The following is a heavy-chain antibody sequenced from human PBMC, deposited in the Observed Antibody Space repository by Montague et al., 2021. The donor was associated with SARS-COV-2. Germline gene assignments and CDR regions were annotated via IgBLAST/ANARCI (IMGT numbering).Heavy chain of an antibody. CDR1: GGSISTYC. CDR2: VRSGGDT. CDR3: ARPQNRGGERWPQAPMY. J-gene: IGHJ4*02. V-gene: IGHV4-59*08. D-gene: IGHD5-24*01. Sequence: SETLSLTCTVSGGSISTYCWNWIRQSPRKGLQWIGYVRSGGDTDYNPSLKSRVTISVDTSKNQVSLKLTSLTGDDTAVYYCARPQNRGGERWPQAPMYWGRGISVTVSS.